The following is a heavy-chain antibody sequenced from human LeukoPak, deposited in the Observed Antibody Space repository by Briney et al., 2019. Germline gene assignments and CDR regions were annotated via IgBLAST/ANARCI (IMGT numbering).Heavy chain of an antibody. Sequence: SETLSLTCAVYGGSFSGYYWSWIRQPPGKGLEWIGEINHSGSTNYNPSLKSRVTISVDTSKSQFSLKLSSVTAADTAVYYCARLSRYYDSSGYYSYAFDIWGQGTMVTVSS. CDR3: ARLSRYYDSSGYYSYAFDI. D-gene: IGHD3-22*01. V-gene: IGHV4-34*01. J-gene: IGHJ3*02. CDR1: GGSFSGYY. CDR2: INHSGST.